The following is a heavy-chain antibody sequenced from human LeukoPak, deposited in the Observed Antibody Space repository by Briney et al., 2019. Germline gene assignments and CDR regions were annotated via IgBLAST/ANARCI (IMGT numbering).Heavy chain of an antibody. CDR2: ISSSSSYI. D-gene: IGHD1-7*01. J-gene: IGHJ4*02. CDR3: ARDRGVPYFITGTTTAFFDY. CDR1: GFTFSSYS. V-gene: IGHV3-21*01. Sequence: PGGSLLLSCAASGFTFSSYSMNWVRQAPGKGLEWVSSISSSSSYIYYADSVKGRFTISRDNAKNSLYLQMNNLRAEDTAVYYCARDRGVPYFITGTTTAFFDYWGQGTLVTVSS.